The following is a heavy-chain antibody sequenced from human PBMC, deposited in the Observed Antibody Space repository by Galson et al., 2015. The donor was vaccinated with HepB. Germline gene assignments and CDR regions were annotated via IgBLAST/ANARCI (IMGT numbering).Heavy chain of an antibody. Sequence: SLRLSCAASGFTFSSYAMSWVRQAPGKGLEWVSAISGSGGSTYYADSVKGRFTISRDNSKNTLYLQMNGLRAEDTAVYYCANPPLRPFDYWGQGTLVTVSS. CDR3: ANPPLRPFDY. J-gene: IGHJ4*02. V-gene: IGHV3-23*01. CDR1: GFTFSSYA. CDR2: ISGSGGST. D-gene: IGHD5-12*01.